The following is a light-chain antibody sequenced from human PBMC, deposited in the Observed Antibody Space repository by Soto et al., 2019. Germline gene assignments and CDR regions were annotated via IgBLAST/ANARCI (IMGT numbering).Light chain of an antibody. CDR2: EVN. J-gene: IGLJ3*02. CDR1: SSDVGDYNY. V-gene: IGLV2-8*01. CDR3: SSYAGKGV. Sequence: QSALTQPPSASGSPGQSVTISCTGTSSDVGDYNYVSWYQQHPGKAPKLMIYEVNKRPSGVPDRFSGSKSGNTASLTVSGLQAADEADYYCSSYAGKGVFGGGTKLTVL.